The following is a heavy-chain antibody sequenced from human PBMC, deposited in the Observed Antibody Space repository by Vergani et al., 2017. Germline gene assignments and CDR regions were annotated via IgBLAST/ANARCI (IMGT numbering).Heavy chain of an antibody. Sequence: QVQLQQWGAGLLKPSETLSLTCAVYGGSFSGYYWSWIRQPPGKGLEWIGEINHSGSTNYNPSLKSRVTILVDTSKNQFSLELSAVTAADTSVYYCARLHRRGVVVAATVWFDPWGQGTLVTVSA. CDR1: GGSFSGYY. J-gene: IGHJ5*02. D-gene: IGHD2-15*01. V-gene: IGHV4-34*01. CDR2: INHSGST. CDR3: ARLHRRGVVVAATVWFDP.